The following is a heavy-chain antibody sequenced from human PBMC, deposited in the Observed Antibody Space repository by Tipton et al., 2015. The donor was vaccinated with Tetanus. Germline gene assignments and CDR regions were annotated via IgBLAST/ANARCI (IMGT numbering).Heavy chain of an antibody. Sequence: TLSLTCTVSGGSISSSSYYWGWIRQPPGKGLEWIGSIYYSGSTYYNPSLKSRVTISVDTSKNQFSLQLNSVTPEDTAVYYCARAAELRAFDYWGQGTLVTVSS. D-gene: IGHD1-7*01. CDR3: ARAAELRAFDY. CDR1: GGSISSSSYY. CDR2: IYYSGST. V-gene: IGHV4-39*01. J-gene: IGHJ4*02.